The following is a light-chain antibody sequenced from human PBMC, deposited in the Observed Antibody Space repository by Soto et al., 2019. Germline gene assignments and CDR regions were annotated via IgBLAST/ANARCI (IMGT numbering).Light chain of an antibody. CDR3: QQYKDYSWT. J-gene: IGKJ1*01. CDR1: QSIGIW. V-gene: IGKV1-5*03. CDR2: KAS. Sequence: IQMTQSPSTLSASVGDRVAITCRASQSIGIWLAWYQQKPGKAPRLLIYKASTLESGIPSRFSGSGSGTEITLTSSSLKAEDFGRNYCQQYKDYSWTFGQGTKVEIK.